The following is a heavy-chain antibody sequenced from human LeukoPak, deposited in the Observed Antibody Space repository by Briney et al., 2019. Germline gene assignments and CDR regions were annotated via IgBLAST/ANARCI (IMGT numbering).Heavy chain of an antibody. Sequence: GGSLRLSCAASGFSVSSNYMSWVRQAPGRGLKWLSVIYASGKSYYEDSVRGRFSVYRDDSKKTVYLQMNTLGVDDAGVYYCGREVGSWGQGTQVTVSS. V-gene: IGHV3-66*01. D-gene: IGHD1-26*01. CDR3: GREVGS. CDR1: GFSVSSNY. J-gene: IGHJ5*02. CDR2: IYASGKS.